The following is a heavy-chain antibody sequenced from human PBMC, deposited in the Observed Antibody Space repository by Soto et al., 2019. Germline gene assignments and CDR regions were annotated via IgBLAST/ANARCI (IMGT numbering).Heavy chain of an antibody. J-gene: IGHJ6*02. CDR3: ARGAAAAGTEYYYYGMDV. Sequence: QVQLQQWGAGLLKPSETLSLTCAVYGGSFSGYYWSWIRQPPGKGLEWIGEINHSGSTNYNPSLKSRVTISVDTSKNQFSLTLSSVTAADTAVYYCARGAAAAGTEYYYYGMDVWGQGTTVTVSS. V-gene: IGHV4-34*01. CDR1: GGSFSGYY. CDR2: INHSGST. D-gene: IGHD6-13*01.